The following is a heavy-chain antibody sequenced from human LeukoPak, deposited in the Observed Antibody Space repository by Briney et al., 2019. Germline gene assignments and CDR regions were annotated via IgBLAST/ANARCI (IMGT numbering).Heavy chain of an antibody. CDR2: ISSSSSTI. J-gene: IGHJ3*02. D-gene: IGHD4-17*01. CDR3: ARVTWADYGDAFDI. Sequence: GGSLRLSCAASGFTFSSYWMSWVRQAPGKGLEWVSYISSSSSTIYYADSVKGRFTISRDNAKNSLYLQMNSLRAEDTAVYYCARVTWADYGDAFDIWGQGTMVTVSS. CDR1: GFTFSSYW. V-gene: IGHV3-48*01.